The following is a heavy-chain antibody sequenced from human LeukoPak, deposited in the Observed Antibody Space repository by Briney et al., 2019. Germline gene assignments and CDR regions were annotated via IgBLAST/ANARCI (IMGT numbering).Heavy chain of an antibody. CDR3: AELGITMIGGV. D-gene: IGHD3-10*02. CDR2: ISSSGSTI. CDR1: GFTFSSYA. Sequence: GGSLRLSCAASGFTFSSYAMHWVGQAPGKGLEWVSYISSSGSTIYYADSVKGRFTISRDNAKNSLYLQMNSLRAEDTAVYYCAELGITMIGGVWGKGTTVTVSS. V-gene: IGHV3-48*03. J-gene: IGHJ6*04.